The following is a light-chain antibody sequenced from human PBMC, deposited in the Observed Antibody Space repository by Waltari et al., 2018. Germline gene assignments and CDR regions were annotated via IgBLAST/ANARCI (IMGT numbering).Light chain of an antibody. CDR3: QSYDTTLSAVV. Sequence: QSVLTQPPSGQRVTISCSGTKSNIGADFDVPWYQQVPGTAPKLLLHSFSNRPSGVSDRFSGFKSGASASLVITGLQAEDEAMYYCQSYDTTLSAVVFGGGTRLTV. CDR1: KSNIGADFD. J-gene: IGLJ2*01. V-gene: IGLV1-40*01. CDR2: SFS.